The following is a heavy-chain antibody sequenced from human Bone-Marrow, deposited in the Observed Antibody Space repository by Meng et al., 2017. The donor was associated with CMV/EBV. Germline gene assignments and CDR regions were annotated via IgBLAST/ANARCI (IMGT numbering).Heavy chain of an antibody. V-gene: IGHV4-34*01. J-gene: IGHJ4*02. CDR1: GGSFSGYY. Sequence: QVQLQQWGAGLLKPSETLSLTCAVYGGSFSGYYWSWIRQPPGKGLEWIGEIKHSGDTNYNPSLKSRVTISLDMSKNQFSLNLKSVTAADTAVYFCARDEEGILGHWGQGTLVVASS. CDR2: IKHSGDT. D-gene: IGHD3-16*01. CDR3: ARDEEGILGH.